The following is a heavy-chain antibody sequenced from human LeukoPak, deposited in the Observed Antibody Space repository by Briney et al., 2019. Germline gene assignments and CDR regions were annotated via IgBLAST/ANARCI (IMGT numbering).Heavy chain of an antibody. CDR3: ANYGGSYRYTHFDY. CDR1: GFTFSSYA. D-gene: IGHD3-16*02. CDR2: IRYDGSNK. Sequence: GGSLRLSCAASGFTFSSYAMHWVRQAPGKGLEWVAFIRYDGSNKYYADSVKGRFTISRDNSKNTLYLQMNSLRAEDTAVYYCANYGGSYRYTHFDYWGQGTLVTVSS. V-gene: IGHV3-30*02. J-gene: IGHJ4*02.